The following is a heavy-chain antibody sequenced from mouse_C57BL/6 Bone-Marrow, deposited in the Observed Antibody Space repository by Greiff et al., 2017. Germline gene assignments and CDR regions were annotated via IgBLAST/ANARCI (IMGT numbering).Heavy chain of an antibody. J-gene: IGHJ3*01. D-gene: IGHD4-1*01. Sequence: QVQLKESGPGLVQPSQSLSITCTVSGFSLTSYGVHWVRQSPGKGLEWLGVIWSGGSTDYNAAFISRLSLSKDKSKRQIFFKMNSLQADDTAIYYCARNQGNNWAWFAYWGQGTLVTVSA. CDR2: IWSGGST. CDR3: ARNQGNNWAWFAY. CDR1: GFSLTSYG. V-gene: IGHV2-2*01.